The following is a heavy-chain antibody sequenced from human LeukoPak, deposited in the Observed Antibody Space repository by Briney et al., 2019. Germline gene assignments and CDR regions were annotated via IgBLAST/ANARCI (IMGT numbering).Heavy chain of an antibody. D-gene: IGHD3-16*01. CDR2: IRSKAYGGTT. CDR3: TRRGGVAGLDY. V-gene: IGHV3-49*04. CDR1: GFTFGDYA. Sequence: GGSLRLSCTASGFTFGDYALTWVRQAPGKGLEWVGFIRSKAYGGTTEYAASVQSRFTISRDDSKSIAYLQLNSLKTEDTAVYYCTRRGGVAGLDYWGQGTLVTVSS. J-gene: IGHJ4*02.